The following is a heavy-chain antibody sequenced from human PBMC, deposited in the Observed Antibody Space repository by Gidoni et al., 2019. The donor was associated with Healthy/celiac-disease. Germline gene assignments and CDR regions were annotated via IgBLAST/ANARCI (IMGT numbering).Heavy chain of an antibody. CDR3: AREARYCSSTSCSLFDY. CDR2: IKQDGSEK. V-gene: IGHV3-7*01. D-gene: IGHD2-2*01. CDR1: GFTFSSYW. J-gene: IGHJ4*02. Sequence: EVQLVESGGGLVQPGGSLRLSCAASGFTFSSYWMSWVRQAPGKGLVWVANIKQDGSEKYYVDSVKGRFTISRDNAKNSLYLQMNSLRAEDTAVYYCAREARYCSSTSCSLFDYWGQGTLVTVSS.